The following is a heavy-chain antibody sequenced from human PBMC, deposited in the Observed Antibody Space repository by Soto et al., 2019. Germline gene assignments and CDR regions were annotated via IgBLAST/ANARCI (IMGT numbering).Heavy chain of an antibody. Sequence: PSETLSLTCTVSGGSISSGDYYWSWIRQPPGKGLEWIGYIYYSGSTYYNPSLKSRVTISVDTSKNQFSLKLSSVTAADTAVYYCARGWSGHYDEYNRLDPWGQGTLVTVSS. CDR3: ARGWSGHYDEYNRLDP. D-gene: IGHD3-3*01. J-gene: IGHJ5*02. CDR2: IYYSGST. V-gene: IGHV4-30-4*01. CDR1: GGSISSGDYY.